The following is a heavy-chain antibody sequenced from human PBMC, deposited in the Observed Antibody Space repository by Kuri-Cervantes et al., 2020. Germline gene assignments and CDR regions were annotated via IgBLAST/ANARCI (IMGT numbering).Heavy chain of an antibody. D-gene: IGHD3-10*01. J-gene: IGHJ5*02. Sequence: GGSLRLSCAASGFIFDDYAMHWVRQVPGKGLEWVSGISWKSGSIGYADSVKGRFTISRDNAKNSLYLQMNSLRAEDTAVYYCARVRVQGVRKAGFDPWGQGTLVTVSS. CDR3: ARVRVQGVRKAGFDP. V-gene: IGHV3-9*01. CDR1: GFIFDDYA. CDR2: ISWKSGSI.